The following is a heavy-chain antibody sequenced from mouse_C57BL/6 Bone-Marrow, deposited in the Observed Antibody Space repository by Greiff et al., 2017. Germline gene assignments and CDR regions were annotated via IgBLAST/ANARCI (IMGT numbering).Heavy chain of an antibody. CDR2: INPSSGYI. CDR1: GYTFTSYW. V-gene: IGHV1-7*01. J-gene: IGHJ4*01. D-gene: IGHD2-4*01. Sequence: VQLKQSGAELAKPGASVKLSCKASGYTFTSYWMHWVKQRPGQGLEWIGYINPSSGYIKYNQKFKDKATLTSDKSSSTACMQLSSLTYEDSAVYYCARKDEYDSRVYALDYWGQGTSVTVSS. CDR3: ARKDEYDSRVYALDY.